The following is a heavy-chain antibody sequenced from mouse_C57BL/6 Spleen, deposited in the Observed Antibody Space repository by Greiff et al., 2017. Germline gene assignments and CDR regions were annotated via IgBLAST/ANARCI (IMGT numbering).Heavy chain of an antibody. J-gene: IGHJ2*01. CDR3: ARPLRSGYFDY. CDR1: GYTFTDYN. Sequence: EVKLQESGPELVKPGASVKMSCKASGYTFTDYNMHWVKQSHGKSLEWIGYINPNNGGTSYNQKFKGKATLTVNKSSSTAYMELRSLTSEDSAVYYCARPLRSGYFDYWGQGTTLTVSS. V-gene: IGHV1-22*01. D-gene: IGHD2-12*01. CDR2: INPNNGGT.